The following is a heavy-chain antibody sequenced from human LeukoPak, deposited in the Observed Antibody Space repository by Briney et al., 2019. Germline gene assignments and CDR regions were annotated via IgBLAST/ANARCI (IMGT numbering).Heavy chain of an antibody. CDR2: IYTDGST. CDR3: ARAPSGCGGTCAFDY. CDR1: GGSTSNSF. Sequence: PSETLSLTCTVSGGSTSNSFWSWIRQPAGKGLEWIGRIYTDGSTNSNPSLRSRLTMSLDMSKNQFSLKLTSVTAADTAVYFCARAPSGCGGTCAFDYWGQGTLVTVSS. V-gene: IGHV4-4*07. J-gene: IGHJ4*02. D-gene: IGHD2-15*01.